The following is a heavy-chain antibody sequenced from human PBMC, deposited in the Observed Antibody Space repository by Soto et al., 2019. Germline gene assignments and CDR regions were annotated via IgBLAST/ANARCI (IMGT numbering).Heavy chain of an antibody. CDR2: IYYSGFT. CDR1: GGSISSGGYY. V-gene: IGHV4-31*03. D-gene: IGHD2-8*02. Sequence: SETLSLTCTVSGGSISSGGYYWSWIRQHPGKGLEWIGYIYYSGFTYYNPSLKSRVTISVDTSKNQSSLKLTSVTAADTAVYYCARDKITGLFDYWGQGTLVTVSS. CDR3: ARDKITGLFDY. J-gene: IGHJ4*02.